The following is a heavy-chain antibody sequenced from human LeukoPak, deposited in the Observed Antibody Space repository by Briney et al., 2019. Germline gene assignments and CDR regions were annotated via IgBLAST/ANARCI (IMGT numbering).Heavy chain of an antibody. V-gene: IGHV4-61*02. CDR1: GGSISSGSYY. D-gene: IGHD2-2*01. CDR2: IYTSGST. Sequence: SETLSLTCTASGGSISSGSYYWSWIRQPAGQGLEWIGRIYTSGSTNYNPSLKSRVTISVDTSKNQFSLKLSSVTAADTAVYYCASLRTHCSSTSCYLDAFDIWGQGTMVTVSS. J-gene: IGHJ3*02. CDR3: ASLRTHCSSTSCYLDAFDI.